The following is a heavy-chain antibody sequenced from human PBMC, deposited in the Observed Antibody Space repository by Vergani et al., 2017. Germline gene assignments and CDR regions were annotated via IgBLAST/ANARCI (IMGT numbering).Heavy chain of an antibody. Sequence: QVQLVQSGAEVKKPGASVKVSCKASGYTFTGYYMHWVRQAPGQGLEWMGWINPNSGGTNYAQKFQGRVTMTRDTSISTAYMELSRLRSDDTAVYYCASDISGYYGSGSYYNSRWFDPWGQGTLVTVSS. CDR1: GYTFTGYY. J-gene: IGHJ5*02. D-gene: IGHD3-10*01. CDR2: INPNSGGT. V-gene: IGHV1-2*02. CDR3: ASDISGYYGSGSYYNSRWFDP.